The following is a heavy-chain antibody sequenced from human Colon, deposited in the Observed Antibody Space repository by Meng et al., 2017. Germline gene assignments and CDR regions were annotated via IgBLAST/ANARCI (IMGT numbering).Heavy chain of an antibody. CDR3: ARLEFGGQNRTFEY. CDR1: GFTFSSYW. D-gene: IGHD3-3*01. CDR2: IIQDGSTK. J-gene: IGHJ4*02. V-gene: IGHV3-7*01. Sequence: GESLKISCAASGFTFSSYWMSWLRQAPGKGLGWVANIIQDGSTKYYVDSVKGRFTISRDNAKNSLYLQLNSVRAEDTGVYYCARLEFGGQNRTFEYWGQGSLVTVSS.